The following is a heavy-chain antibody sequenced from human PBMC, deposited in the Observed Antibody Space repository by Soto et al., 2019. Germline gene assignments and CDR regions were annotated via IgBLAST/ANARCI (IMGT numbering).Heavy chain of an antibody. D-gene: IGHD6-13*01. CDR3: ARDSGSRRSMGYFDY. CDR1: GFTFNNYA. CDR2: ISGSGGST. J-gene: IGHJ4*01. Sequence: GGSLRLSCAASGFTFNNYAMSWVRQVPGKGLEWVSAISGSGGSTYYADSVRGRFTISRDASTGTRFLQMNSLRVEDTAIYYCARDSGSRRSMGYFDYWGQGTQVTVSS. V-gene: IGHV3-23*01.